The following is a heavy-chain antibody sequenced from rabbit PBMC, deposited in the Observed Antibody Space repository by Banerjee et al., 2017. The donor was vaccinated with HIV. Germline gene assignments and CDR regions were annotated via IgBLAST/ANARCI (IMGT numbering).Heavy chain of an antibody. CDR2: IYTSSGST. CDR1: GFDFSSNA. D-gene: IGHD4-2*01. CDR3: ARDPYAAHAGETLDL. J-gene: IGHJ4*01. Sequence: QSLEESGGDLVKPGASLTLTCKASGFDFSSNAMCWVRQAPGKGLELIACIYTSSGSTWYASWVNGRFTISRSTSLNTVDLKMTSLTAADTATYFCARDPYAAHAGETLDLWGPGTLVTVS. V-gene: IGHV1S43*01.